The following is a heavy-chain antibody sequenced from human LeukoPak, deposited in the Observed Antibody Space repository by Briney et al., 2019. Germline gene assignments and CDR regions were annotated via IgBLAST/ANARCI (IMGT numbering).Heavy chain of an antibody. V-gene: IGHV4-59*01. CDR1: GGSISSYY. J-gene: IGHJ4*02. CDR2: IYYSGST. D-gene: IGHD6-13*01. CDR3: ARSSVEFSSSWYVDY. Sequence: SETLSLTCTVSGGSISSYYWTWLRQPPGKGLEYIGYIYYSGSTNYNPSLKSRVTISLDTSKNHLSLRLSSVTAADTAVYYCARSSVEFSSSWYVDYWGQGTLVTVSS.